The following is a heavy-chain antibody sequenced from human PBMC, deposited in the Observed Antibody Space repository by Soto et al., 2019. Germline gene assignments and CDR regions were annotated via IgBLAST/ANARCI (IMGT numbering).Heavy chain of an antibody. V-gene: IGHV3-48*02. D-gene: IGHD7-27*01. Sequence: PGGSLRLSCVASGFTFSSYSINWIRQAPGKGPEGVSWISPAGNSVDYTDSVKGRFTISRDNAENALYLEMNSLRDEDTAVYYCVRDHLWALDNWGQGTLVTVSS. J-gene: IGHJ4*02. CDR3: VRDHLWALDN. CDR2: ISPAGNSV. CDR1: GFTFSSYS.